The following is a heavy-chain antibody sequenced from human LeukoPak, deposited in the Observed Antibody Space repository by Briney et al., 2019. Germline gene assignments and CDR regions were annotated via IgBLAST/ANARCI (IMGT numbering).Heavy chain of an antibody. CDR1: GFTFSSYT. V-gene: IGHV3-48*04. J-gene: IGHJ3*02. CDR3: AREGVGYYDFWSGYVDDAFDI. D-gene: IGHD3-3*01. CDR2: ISSSGSTI. Sequence: GGSLRLSCAASGFTFSSYTMNWVHQAPGKGLEWVSYISSSGSTIYYADSVKGRFTISRDNAKNSLYLQMNSLRAEDTAVYYCAREGVGYYDFWSGYVDDAFDIWGQGTMVTVSS.